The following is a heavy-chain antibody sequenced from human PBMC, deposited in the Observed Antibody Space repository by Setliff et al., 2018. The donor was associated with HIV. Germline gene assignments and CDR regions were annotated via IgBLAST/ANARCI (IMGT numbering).Heavy chain of an antibody. Sequence: GASVKVSCKASGYTFTGYYMHWVRQAPGQGLEWMGWINPNSGDTNYAQKFQGWVTMTRDTSISTAYMELSRLRSDDTAVYYCAREGRMTKRFYYWGQGTLVTVSS. CDR1: GYTFTGYY. J-gene: IGHJ4*02. V-gene: IGHV1-2*04. CDR2: INPNSGDT. CDR3: AREGRMTKRFYY. D-gene: IGHD3-10*01.